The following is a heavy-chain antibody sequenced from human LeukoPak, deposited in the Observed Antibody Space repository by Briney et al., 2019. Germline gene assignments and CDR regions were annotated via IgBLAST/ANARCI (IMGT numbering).Heavy chain of an antibody. D-gene: IGHD2-21*01. CDR2: ISSSSITR. CDR3: ARALRAYYFDD. CDR1: GFTFSTCN. V-gene: IGHV3-48*01. Sequence: PGGYLSLSCAASGFTFSTCNMNWVRLAPGKGLEWVSYISSSSITRYYADSVKGRFTISRDNAKNSLFLQLNSLRAEDTAVYYCARALRAYYFDDWGQGTLVTVSS. J-gene: IGHJ4*02.